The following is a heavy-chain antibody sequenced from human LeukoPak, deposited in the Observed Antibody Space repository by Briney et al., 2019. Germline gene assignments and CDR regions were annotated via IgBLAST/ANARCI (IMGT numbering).Heavy chain of an antibody. J-gene: IGHJ6*04. Sequence: PGGSLRLSCAASGFTFSSYSMNWVRQAPGKRLEWVSSISSSSSYIYYADSVKGRFTISRDNAKNSLYLQMNSLRAEDTAVYYCARGQYDSSGYYYVRTADVWGKGTTVTVSS. V-gene: IGHV3-21*01. CDR1: GFTFSSYS. CDR2: ISSSSSYI. D-gene: IGHD3-22*01. CDR3: ARGQYDSSGYYYVRTADV.